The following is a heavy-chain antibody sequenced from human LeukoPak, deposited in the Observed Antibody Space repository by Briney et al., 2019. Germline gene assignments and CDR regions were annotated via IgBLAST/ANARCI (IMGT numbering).Heavy chain of an antibody. CDR2: ISGSGGST. CDR3: AKDRVSGWYYFDY. J-gene: IGHJ4*02. D-gene: IGHD6-19*01. V-gene: IGHV3-23*01. CDR1: GFPFNSYP. Sequence: GGSLRLSCGASGFPFNSYPMSWVREARGKGLEWVSTISGSGGSTYYADSVKGRFTISRDNSKNTLYLQMNSLRAEDTAVYYGAKDRVSGWYYFDYWGQGTLVTVSS.